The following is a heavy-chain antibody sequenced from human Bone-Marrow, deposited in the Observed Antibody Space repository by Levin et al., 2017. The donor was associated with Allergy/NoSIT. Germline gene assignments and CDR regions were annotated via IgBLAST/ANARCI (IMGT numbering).Heavy chain of an antibody. J-gene: IGHJ6*02. CDR1: GGSVSSGSYY. CDR2: IYYSGST. D-gene: IGHD2-2*02. CDR3: ARDGDKSDCSSTSCYNDGMDV. Sequence: SETLSLTCTVSGGSVSSGSYYWSWIRQPPGKGLEWIGYIYYSGSTNYNPSLKSRVTISVDTSKNQFSLKLSSVTAADTAVYYCARDGDKSDCSSTSCYNDGMDVWGQGTTVTVSS. V-gene: IGHV4-61*01.